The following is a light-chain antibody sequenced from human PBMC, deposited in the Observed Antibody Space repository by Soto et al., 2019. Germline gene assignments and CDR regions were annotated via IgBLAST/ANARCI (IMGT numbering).Light chain of an antibody. Sequence: QSALTQPASVSGSPGQSITISCTGTSSDVGVYNFVSWYQQHPGKAPKLMIYDVTNRPSGVSNRFSGSKSVNTASLTISGLQAEDEADYYCSSFTNSSAYVFGTGTKLTVL. CDR1: SSDVGVYNF. CDR3: SSFTNSSAYV. V-gene: IGLV2-14*01. CDR2: DVT. J-gene: IGLJ1*01.